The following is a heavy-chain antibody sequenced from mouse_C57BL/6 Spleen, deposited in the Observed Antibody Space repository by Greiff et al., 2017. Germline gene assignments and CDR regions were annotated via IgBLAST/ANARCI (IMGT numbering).Heavy chain of an antibody. V-gene: IGHV1-15*01. CDR2: IDPETGGT. CDR1: GYTFTDYE. Sequence: QVQLQQSGAELVRPGASVTLSCKASGYTFTDYEMHWVKQTPVHGLEWIGAIDPETGGTAYNQKFKGKAILTADKSSSTAYMELRSLTSEDSAVYYCTRIGFYDYGSSSLAYWGQGTLVTVSA. D-gene: IGHD1-1*01. J-gene: IGHJ3*01. CDR3: TRIGFYDYGSSSLAY.